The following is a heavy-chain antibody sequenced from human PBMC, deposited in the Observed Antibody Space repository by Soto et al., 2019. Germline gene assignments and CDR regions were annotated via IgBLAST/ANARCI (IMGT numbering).Heavy chain of an antibody. D-gene: IGHD6-19*01. CDR1: GGSFSGYY. CDR2: INHSGST. V-gene: IGHV4-34*01. J-gene: IGHJ4*02. CDR3: ARSLRIAVARYYFDY. Sequence: SETLSLTCAVYGGSFSGYYWSWIRQPPGKGLEWIGEINHSGSTNYNPSLKSRVTISVDTSKNQFSLKLSSVTAADTAVYYCARSLRIAVARYYFDYWGQGTLVTVSS.